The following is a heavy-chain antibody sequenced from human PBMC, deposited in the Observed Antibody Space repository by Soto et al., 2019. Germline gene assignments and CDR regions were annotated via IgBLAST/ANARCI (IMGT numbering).Heavy chain of an antibody. J-gene: IGHJ4*02. Sequence: QITLKESGPTLVKPTQTLTLTCTLSGFSISANGVGVAWIRQPPGKAPEWLGTIYWDDDIRYSPSLKERLTIAKDPSKNQVILTVTDMEPVDTGTYYCAHRHAWGPLDYWGQGTLVTVSS. CDR2: IYWDDDI. CDR3: AHRHAWGPLDY. D-gene: IGHD7-27*01. CDR1: GFSISANGVG. V-gene: IGHV2-5*02.